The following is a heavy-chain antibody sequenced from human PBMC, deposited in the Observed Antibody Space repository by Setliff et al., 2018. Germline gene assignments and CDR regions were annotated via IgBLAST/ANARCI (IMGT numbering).Heavy chain of an antibody. Sequence: GGSLRLSCAASGFSLDSYAMHWVRQTPGKGLEWVTVISYDGSRKYYADSVKGRITISRDISKNTVYLEMSSLRPEDTAVYYCAKDSLSGWSAVDYWGQGTLVTVSS. D-gene: IGHD6-19*01. V-gene: IGHV3-30*04. CDR2: ISYDGSRK. CDR1: GFSLDSYA. CDR3: AKDSLSGWSAVDY. J-gene: IGHJ4*02.